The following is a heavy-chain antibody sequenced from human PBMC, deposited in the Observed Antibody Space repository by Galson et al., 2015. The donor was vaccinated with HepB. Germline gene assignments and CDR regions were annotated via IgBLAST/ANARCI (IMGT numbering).Heavy chain of an antibody. D-gene: IGHD2-2*01. V-gene: IGHV5-51*01. CDR1: GYTFINYW. J-gene: IGHJ4*02. CDR3: ARIHCGSSSCYRDYFDY. CDR2: IYPGDSDT. Sequence: QSGAEVKKPGESLKISCKGSGYTFINYWIGWVRQMPGKGLEWMGIIYPGDSDTRYSPSFQGHIISADKSISTAYLQWSSLKASDTAMYYCARIHCGSSSCYRDYFDYWGQGTLLTVSS.